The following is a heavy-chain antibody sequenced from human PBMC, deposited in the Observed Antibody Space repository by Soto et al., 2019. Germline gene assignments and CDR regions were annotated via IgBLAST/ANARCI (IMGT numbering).Heavy chain of an antibody. D-gene: IGHD2-15*01. CDR1: GFTFSHQT. V-gene: IGHV3-64D*06. CDR2: IGLTGGGA. CDR3: VNDLHTLEWC. J-gene: IGHJ4*02. Sequence: EVQLVESGGGLVQPGGSLRLSCSASGFTFSHQTMYWVRQAPGKGLEYVSAIGLTGGGAYYADSVKGRFTISRDNSKSKLFLEMTSLRPDDTASYYCVNDLHTLEWCWGQGTLVTVSS.